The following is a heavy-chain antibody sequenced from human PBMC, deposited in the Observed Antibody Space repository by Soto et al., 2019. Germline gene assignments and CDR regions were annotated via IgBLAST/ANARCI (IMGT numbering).Heavy chain of an antibody. CDR2: IPYDGTDE. Sequence: GGSLRLSCAASGFSFSSYGMHWVRQAPGKGLEWVAMIPYDGTDEYYADSVKGRFTISRDNSKNAVYLQMNSLRAEDTAVYYCARVVRELTDYYYYYGKDVWGQGTTVTVSS. V-gene: IGHV3-30*03. J-gene: IGHJ6*02. CDR3: ARVVRELTDYYYYYGKDV. CDR1: GFSFSSYG. D-gene: IGHD1-26*01.